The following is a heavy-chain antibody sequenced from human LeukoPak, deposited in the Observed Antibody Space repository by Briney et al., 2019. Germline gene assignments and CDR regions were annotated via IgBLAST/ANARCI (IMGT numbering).Heavy chain of an antibody. V-gene: IGHV3-11*01. J-gene: IGHJ3*02. CDR3: ARDPGDAFDI. CDR2: ISSSGGYII. CDR1: GFTFSDHY. Sequence: GGSLRLSCAASGFTFSDHYMSWIRQAPGKGLEWISCISSSGGYIIYYADSVKGRFTISRDDAKNSLYLQMSSLRAEDTAVYYCARDPGDAFDIWGQGTTVTVSS.